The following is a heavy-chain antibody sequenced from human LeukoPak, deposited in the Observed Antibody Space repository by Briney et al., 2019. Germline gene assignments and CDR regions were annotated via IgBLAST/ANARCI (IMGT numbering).Heavy chain of an antibody. CDR3: VKITSVTGGDC. V-gene: IGHV3-64D*06. Sequence: GGSLRLSCSASGFTFSAYAMYWVRQAPGKGLECVSGISNNGGSSFYADSVKGRFTISRDNSKNTLYLQMSSLRAEDTAVYYCVKITSVTGGDCWGQGTRLTVSS. CDR2: ISNNGGSS. J-gene: IGHJ4*02. CDR1: GFTFSAYA. D-gene: IGHD1-1*01.